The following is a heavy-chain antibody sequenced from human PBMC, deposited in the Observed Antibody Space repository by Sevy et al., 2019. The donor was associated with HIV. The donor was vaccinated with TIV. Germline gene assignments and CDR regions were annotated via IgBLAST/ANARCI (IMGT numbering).Heavy chain of an antibody. CDR1: GFTFSSYP. V-gene: IGHV3-30*04. CDR3: VRETTMLPRGAFDF. Sequence: GGSLRLSCAASGFTFSSYPMHWVRQAPGKGLEWVSFISFDGTDTYYADSVKGRFTITRDNSKNTLFLQMNSLRAEDTAFYYCVRETTMLPRGAFDFWGQGTMVTVSS. CDR2: ISFDGTDT. D-gene: IGHD3-10*01. J-gene: IGHJ3*01.